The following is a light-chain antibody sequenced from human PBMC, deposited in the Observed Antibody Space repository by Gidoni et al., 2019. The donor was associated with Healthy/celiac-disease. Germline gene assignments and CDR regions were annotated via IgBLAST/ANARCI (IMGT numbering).Light chain of an antibody. CDR3: QSYDSSNQGV. Sequence: NFVLTQPHSVSDSPGKTVTISCTGSSGSIASNYVQWYQQRPGSAPTTVIYEDNQRPSGVPDRFSGSIDSSSNSASLTISGLKTEDEADYYCQSYDSSNQGVFGGGTKLTVL. J-gene: IGLJ3*02. CDR1: SGSIASNY. CDR2: EDN. V-gene: IGLV6-57*02.